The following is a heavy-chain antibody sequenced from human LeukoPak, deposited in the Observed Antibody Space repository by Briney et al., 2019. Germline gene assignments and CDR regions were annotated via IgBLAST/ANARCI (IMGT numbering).Heavy chain of an antibody. Sequence: SETLSLTCTVSGASITSGDYYWTWIRQPPGKGLEWIGYIYHSGNTYYNPSLKSRVTISVDRSRNQFSLKLTSVTAADTAVYYCARAPQGGVAAAGTFDYWGQGTLVTVSS. D-gene: IGHD6-13*01. CDR2: IYHSGNT. J-gene: IGHJ4*02. CDR3: ARAPQGGVAAAGTFDY. CDR1: GASITSGDYY. V-gene: IGHV4-30-2*01.